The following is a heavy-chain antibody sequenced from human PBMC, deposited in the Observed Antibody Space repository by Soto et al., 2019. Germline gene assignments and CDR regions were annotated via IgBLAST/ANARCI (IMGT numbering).Heavy chain of an antibody. Sequence: GASVKFSCTVSGYTITELSMHWVRQAPGKGLEWMGGFDPEDGETIYAQTFQGRVTMTEDTSTDTAYMELSSLRSEDTAVYYCATRYCSSTSCVGELRSFDYWGQGTLVIVSS. CDR2: FDPEDGET. J-gene: IGHJ4*02. CDR3: ATRYCSSTSCVGELRSFDY. CDR1: GYTITELS. D-gene: IGHD2-2*01. V-gene: IGHV1-24*01.